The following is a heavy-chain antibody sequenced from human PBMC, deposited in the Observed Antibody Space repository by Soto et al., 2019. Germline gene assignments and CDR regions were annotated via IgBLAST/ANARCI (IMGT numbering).Heavy chain of an antibody. CDR2: IYYSGST. CDR1: GGSITSDDYS. J-gene: IGHJ2*01. CDR3: ASAAIYGDDVSWYFDL. D-gene: IGHD4-17*01. V-gene: IGHV4-31*03. Sequence: QVQLQESGPGLVKSSQTLSLTCTVSGGSITSDDYSWSWIRQHPGKGLEWIGDIYYSGSTHYNPSRKSRLSISVATSKSHFSLKWSSVTAADTAVYYCASAAIYGDDVSWYFDLWGRGTLVTVSS.